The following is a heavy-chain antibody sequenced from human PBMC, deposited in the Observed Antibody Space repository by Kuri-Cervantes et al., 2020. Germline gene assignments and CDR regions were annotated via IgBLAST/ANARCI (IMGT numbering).Heavy chain of an antibody. V-gene: IGHV3-30-3*01. D-gene: IGHD4-17*01. CDR3: ARDATAEQGTNDYGDYGNFDY. CDR1: GFTFSSYA. J-gene: IGHJ4*02. CDR2: ISYDGSNK. Sequence: GESLKISCGDSGFTFSSYAMHWVRQAPGKGLEWVAVISYDGSNKYYADSVKGRFTISRDNSKNTLYLQMNSLRAEDTAVYYCARDATAEQGTNDYGDYGNFDYWGQGTLVTVSS.